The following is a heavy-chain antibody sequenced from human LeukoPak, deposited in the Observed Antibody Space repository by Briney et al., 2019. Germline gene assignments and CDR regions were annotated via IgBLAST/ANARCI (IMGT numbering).Heavy chain of an antibody. D-gene: IGHD1-26*01. Sequence: PGGSLRLSCAASGFTFSSYSMNWVRRAPGKGLEWVSYISSSSSTIYYADSVKGRFTISRDNAKNSLYLQMNSLRAEDTAVYYCARRSGTYHAFDIWSQGTMVTVSS. CDR1: GFTFSSYS. V-gene: IGHV3-48*04. CDR3: ARRSGTYHAFDI. J-gene: IGHJ3*02. CDR2: ISSSSSTI.